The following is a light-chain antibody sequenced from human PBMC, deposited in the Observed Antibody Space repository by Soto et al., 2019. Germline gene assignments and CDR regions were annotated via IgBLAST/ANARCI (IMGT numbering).Light chain of an antibody. J-gene: IGLJ1*01. CDR3: AVWDDSLNAYV. Sequence: QSVLTQPPSVSEAPSQRVTISCSGSSSNIGNNAVNWYQQLPGKSPKLLIYYDNLLPSGVSDRFSGSKSGTSASPAISGLQSEGEADYYCAVWDDSLNAYVFGIGTKVTVL. CDR1: SSNIGNNA. CDR2: YDN. V-gene: IGLV1-36*01.